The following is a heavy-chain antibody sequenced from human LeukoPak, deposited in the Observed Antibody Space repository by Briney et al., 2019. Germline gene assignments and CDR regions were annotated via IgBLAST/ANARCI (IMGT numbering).Heavy chain of an antibody. V-gene: IGHV3-33*06. CDR3: AKIDYGDYGKINYYYYYMDV. J-gene: IGHJ6*03. Sequence: GGSLGLSCAASGFTFSSYGMHWVRQAPGKGLEWVAVIWYDGSNKYYADSVKGRFTISRDNSKNTLYLQMNSLRAEDTAVYYCAKIDYGDYGKINYYYYYMDVWGKGTTVTVSS. CDR2: IWYDGSNK. CDR1: GFTFSSYG. D-gene: IGHD4-17*01.